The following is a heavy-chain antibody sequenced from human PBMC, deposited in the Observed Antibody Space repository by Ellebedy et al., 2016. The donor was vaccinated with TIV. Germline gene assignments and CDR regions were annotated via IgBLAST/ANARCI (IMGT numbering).Heavy chain of an antibody. CDR1: AGSFSDYF. Sequence: SETLSLXXGVYAGSFSDYFWSWIRQSPGKGLEWIGEINQSGTTNCNPSLKSRVTISVDTSKNQFSLKLNSVTAADTAVYYCARGRGYYSSTTCRHWYFDLWGRGTLVTVSS. V-gene: IGHV4-34*01. CDR2: INQSGTT. J-gene: IGHJ2*01. D-gene: IGHD2-2*01. CDR3: ARGRGYYSSTTCRHWYFDL.